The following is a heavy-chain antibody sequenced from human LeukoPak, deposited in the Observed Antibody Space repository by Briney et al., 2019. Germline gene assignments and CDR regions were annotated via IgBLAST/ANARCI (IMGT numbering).Heavy chain of an antibody. V-gene: IGHV3-30*03. J-gene: IGHJ4*02. CDR3: ARGPLPYYYDSSGYTDY. Sequence: PGRSLRLSCAASGFTFSSYGMHWVRQAPGKGLEWVAVISYDGSNKYYADSVKGRFTISRDNSKNTLYLQMNSLRAEDTAVYYCARGPLPYYYDSSGYTDYWGQGTLVTVSS. CDR2: ISYDGSNK. D-gene: IGHD3-22*01. CDR1: GFTFSSYG.